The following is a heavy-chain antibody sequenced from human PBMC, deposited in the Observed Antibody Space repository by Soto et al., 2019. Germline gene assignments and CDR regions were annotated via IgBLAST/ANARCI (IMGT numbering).Heavy chain of an antibody. Sequence: KQSQTLSLTCAISGDSVSSNSAAWNWIRQSPSRGLEWLGRTYYRSKWYNDYAVSVKSRITINPDTSKNQFSLQLNSVTPEDTAVYYCARVLFYYGDYVGPDYYYYYGMDVWGQGTTVTVSS. V-gene: IGHV6-1*01. D-gene: IGHD4-17*01. CDR2: TYYRSKWYN. CDR1: GDSVSSNSAA. J-gene: IGHJ6*02. CDR3: ARVLFYYGDYVGPDYYYYYGMDV.